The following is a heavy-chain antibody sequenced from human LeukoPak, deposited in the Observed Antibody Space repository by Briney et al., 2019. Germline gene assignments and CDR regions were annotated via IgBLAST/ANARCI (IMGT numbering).Heavy chain of an antibody. CDR2: INNDGTYA. V-gene: IGHV3-74*01. J-gene: IGHJ4*02. Sequence: GGSLRLSCAVSGFTSSSYWMHWVRQAPGKGLVWVSRINNDGTYAVYADSVKGRFTISRDNAKNTLYLQMNSVRPEDTAVYYCGREIEAPGKTLDYWGQGALVTVSS. CDR1: GFTSSSYW. CDR3: GREIEAPGKTLDY.